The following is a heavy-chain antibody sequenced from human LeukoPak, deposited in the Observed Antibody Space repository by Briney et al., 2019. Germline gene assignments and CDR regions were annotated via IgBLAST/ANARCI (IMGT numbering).Heavy chain of an antibody. Sequence: PGGSLRLSCAASGFTLISYWMHWVRQAPGEGLVWVSRINSDGSRTTYADSVKGRFTISRDNAKNTLYVQMNSLRAEDTAVYYCARDPDLSGYSIFELWGQGRKVSVSS. CDR1: GFTLISYW. V-gene: IGHV3-74*01. J-gene: IGHJ4*02. D-gene: IGHD3-22*01. CDR3: ARDPDLSGYSIFEL. CDR2: INSDGSRT.